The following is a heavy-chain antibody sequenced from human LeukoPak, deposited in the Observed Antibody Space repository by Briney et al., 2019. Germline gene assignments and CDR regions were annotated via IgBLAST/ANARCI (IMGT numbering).Heavy chain of an antibody. CDR1: GGSISSGDYY. CDR3: ARHTGYSGYDWFDP. V-gene: IGHV4-30-4*01. CDR2: IYYSGST. D-gene: IGHD5-12*01. J-gene: IGHJ5*02. Sequence: PSETLSLTCTVSGGSISSGDYYWSWIRQPPGKGLEWIGYIYYSGSTYYNPSLKSRVAISVDTSKNQFSLKLSSVTAADTAVYYCARHTGYSGYDWFDPWGQGTLVTVSS.